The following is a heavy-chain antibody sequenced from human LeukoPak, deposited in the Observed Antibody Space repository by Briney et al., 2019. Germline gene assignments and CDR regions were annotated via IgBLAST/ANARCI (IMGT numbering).Heavy chain of an antibody. Sequence: EASVKVSCKASGYTFTSYGISWLRQAPGQGLEWMGWVSAHNGNTNYAQKFQGRVIMTTDTSTTTAYMELRSLRSEDTAIYYRARDDYYDSSAYRENPFDVWGQGTMVTVSS. J-gene: IGHJ3*01. CDR3: ARDDYYDSSAYRENPFDV. CDR1: GYTFTSYG. CDR2: VSAHNGNT. V-gene: IGHV1-18*01. D-gene: IGHD3-22*01.